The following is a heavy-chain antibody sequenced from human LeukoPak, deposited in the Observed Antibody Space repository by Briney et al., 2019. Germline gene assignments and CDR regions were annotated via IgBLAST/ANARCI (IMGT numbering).Heavy chain of an antibody. V-gene: IGHV1-3*01. J-gene: IGHJ3*02. D-gene: IGHD2-21*01. CDR3: ARDVEVNDAFDI. CDR2: IDAGNGNT. Sequence: ASVKVSCKASGYTFTSYAMHWVRQAPGQRLEWMGWIDAGNGNTKYSQKFRGRVTITRDTSASTAYMELSSLRSEDTAVYYCARDVEVNDAFDIWGQGTMVTVSS. CDR1: GYTFTSYA.